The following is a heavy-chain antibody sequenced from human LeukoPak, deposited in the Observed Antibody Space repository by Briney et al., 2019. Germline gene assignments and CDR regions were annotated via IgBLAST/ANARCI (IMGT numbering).Heavy chain of an antibody. CDR1: GGSFSGYY. Sequence: SETLSLTCAVYGGSFSGYYWSWIRQPAGKGLEWIGRIYTSGSTNYNPSLKSRVTMSVGTSKNQFSLKLSSVTAADTAVYYCAKDEMTTTGVFDYWGQGSLVTVSS. D-gene: IGHD5-24*01. CDR3: AKDEMTTTGVFDY. V-gene: IGHV4-4*07. CDR2: IYTSGST. J-gene: IGHJ4*02.